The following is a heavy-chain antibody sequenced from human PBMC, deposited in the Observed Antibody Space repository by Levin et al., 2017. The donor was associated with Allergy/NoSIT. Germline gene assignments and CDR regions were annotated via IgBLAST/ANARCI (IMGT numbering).Heavy chain of an antibody. CDR2: ISGSTSTI. Sequence: LSLTCAASGFTFRSYSMNWVRQAPGKGLEWVSYISGSTSTIYYADSVKGRFTISRDNAKNSLYLQMNSLRAEDTAVYYCARDKMPDYWGQGTLVTVSS. V-gene: IGHV3-48*01. CDR3: ARDKMPDY. D-gene: IGHD2-2*01. CDR1: GFTFRSYS. J-gene: IGHJ4*02.